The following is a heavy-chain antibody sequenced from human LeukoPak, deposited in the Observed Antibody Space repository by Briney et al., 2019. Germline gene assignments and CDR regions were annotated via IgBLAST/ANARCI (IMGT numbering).Heavy chain of an antibody. CDR3: ARRLAEGCTNGVCYTEYYFDY. CDR2: IYYSGST. V-gene: IGHV4-39*01. CDR1: GGSLSSSSYY. J-gene: IGHJ4*02. D-gene: IGHD2-8*01. Sequence: PSETLSLTCTVSGGSLSSSSYYWGWIRPPPGKGLEWIGNIYYSGSTYYNPSLKSRVTISVDTSKNQFSLKLSSVTAADTAVYYCARRLAEGCTNGVCYTEYYFDYWGQGTLVTVSS.